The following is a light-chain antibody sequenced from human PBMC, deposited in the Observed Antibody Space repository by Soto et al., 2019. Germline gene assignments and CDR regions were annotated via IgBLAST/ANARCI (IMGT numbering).Light chain of an antibody. CDR1: QSVSSY. V-gene: IGKV3-11*01. CDR3: QQRSSWALS. CDR2: DAS. J-gene: IGKJ3*01. Sequence: EIVLTQSPATLSLSPGERATLSCRASQSVSSYLAWYQQKPGQAPRLLIYDASNRATGIAARFSGSGSGTDFTLPISSPEPDELMVYYGQQRSSWALSFGPGTKVDMK.